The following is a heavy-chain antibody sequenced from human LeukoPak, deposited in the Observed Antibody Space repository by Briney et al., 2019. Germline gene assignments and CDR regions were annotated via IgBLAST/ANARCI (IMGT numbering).Heavy chain of an antibody. CDR3: ARDHPSGWELPKRRGDDAFDI. D-gene: IGHD1-26*01. CDR2: FDPEDGET. CDR1: GYTLTELS. V-gene: IGHV1-24*01. Sequence: ASVKVSCKVSGYTLTELSMHWVRQAPGKGLEWMGGFDPEDGETIYAQMFQGRVTITADESTSTAYMELSSLRSEDTAVYYCARDHPSGWELPKRRGDDAFDIWGQGTMVTVSS. J-gene: IGHJ3*02.